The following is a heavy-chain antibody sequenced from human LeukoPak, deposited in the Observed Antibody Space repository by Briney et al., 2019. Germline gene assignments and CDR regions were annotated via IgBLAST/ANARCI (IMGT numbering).Heavy chain of an antibody. J-gene: IGHJ4*02. CDR1: GFTFSSYA. D-gene: IGHD2-15*01. V-gene: IGHV3-30-3*01. CDR3: AKGVVFGPREVVAATPFDY. CDR2: ISYDGSNK. Sequence: GRSLRLSCAASGFTFSSYAMHWVRQAPGKGLEWVAVISYDGSNKYYADSVKGRFTISRDNSKNTLYLQMNSLRAEDTAVYYCAKGVVFGPREVVAATPFDYWGQGTLVTVSS.